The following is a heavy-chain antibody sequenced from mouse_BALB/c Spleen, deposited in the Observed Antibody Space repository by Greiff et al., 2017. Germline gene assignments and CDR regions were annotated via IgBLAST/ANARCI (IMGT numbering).Heavy chain of an antibody. V-gene: IGHV1-15*01. J-gene: IGHJ3*01. Sequence: QVHVKQSGAELVRPGASVTLSCKASGYTFTDYEMHWVKQTPVHGLEWIGAIDPETGGTAYNQKFKGKATLTADKSSSTAYMELRSLTSEDSAVYYCNWAWFAYWGQGTLVTVSA. CDR3: NWAWFAY. D-gene: IGHD4-1*01. CDR1: GYTFTDYE. CDR2: IDPETGGT.